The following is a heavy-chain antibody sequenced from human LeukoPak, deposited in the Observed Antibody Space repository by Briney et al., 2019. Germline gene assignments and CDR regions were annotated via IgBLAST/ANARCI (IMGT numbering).Heavy chain of an antibody. Sequence: PGGSLRLSCAASGFTFSSYSMNWVRQAPGKGLEWVSSISSSSSYIYYADSVKGRFTISRDNAKNSLYLQMNSLRAEDTAVYYCARSPPTLYCSGGSCYFDYWGQGTLVTVSS. D-gene: IGHD2-15*01. V-gene: IGHV3-21*01. CDR2: ISSSSSYI. J-gene: IGHJ4*02. CDR1: GFTFSSYS. CDR3: ARSPPTLYCSGGSCYFDY.